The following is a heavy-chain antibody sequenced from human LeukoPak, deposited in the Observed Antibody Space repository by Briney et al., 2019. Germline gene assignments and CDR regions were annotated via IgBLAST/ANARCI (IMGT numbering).Heavy chain of an antibody. J-gene: IGHJ4*02. CDR2: INPNSGGT. Sequence: GASVKVSCKASGYTFTGYYMHWVRQAPGQGLEWMGRINPNSGGTNHAQKFQGRVTMTRDTSISTAYMELSRLRSDDTAVYYCARVSGSYYYGSGSYYKFDYWGQGTLVTVSS. CDR1: GYTFTGYY. CDR3: ARVSGSYYYGSGSYYKFDY. D-gene: IGHD3-10*01. V-gene: IGHV1-2*06.